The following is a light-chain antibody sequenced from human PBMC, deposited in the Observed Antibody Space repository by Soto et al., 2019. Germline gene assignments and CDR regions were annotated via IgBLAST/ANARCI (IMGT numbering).Light chain of an antibody. V-gene: IGLV2-8*01. J-gene: IGLJ2*01. CDR3: SSYAGSKEV. CDR2: GDS. CDR1: STDVGEYNS. Sequence: QSALTQPPSASGSPGQSVTISCTGSSTDVGEYNSVSWYQQHPGKAPKLLIYGDSKRPSGVPDRFSGSKSCTTASLTVSGLQAEDESYYYCSSYAGSKEVFGRGTKLTVL.